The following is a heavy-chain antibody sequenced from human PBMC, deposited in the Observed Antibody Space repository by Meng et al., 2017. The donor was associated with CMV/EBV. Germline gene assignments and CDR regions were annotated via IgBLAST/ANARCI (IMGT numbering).Heavy chain of an antibody. CDR3: ARVSYDILTGYYPRFDY. V-gene: IGHV1-2*02. J-gene: IGHJ4*02. CDR2: INPNSGGT. CDR1: GFTFSSYG. Sequence: GESLKISCAASGFTFSSYGMHWVRQAPGQGLEWMGWINPNSGGTNYAQKFQGRVTMTRDTSISTAYMELSRLRSDDTAVYYCARVSYDILTGYYPRFDYWGQGTLVTVSS. D-gene: IGHD3-9*01.